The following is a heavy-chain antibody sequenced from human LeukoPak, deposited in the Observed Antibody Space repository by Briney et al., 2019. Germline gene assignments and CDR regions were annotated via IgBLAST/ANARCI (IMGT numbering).Heavy chain of an antibody. CDR3: ARGPLTIRRNWFDP. CDR1: GFTFSSYA. J-gene: IGHJ5*02. D-gene: IGHD3-10*01. CDR2: INAGNGNT. Sequence: PGGSLRLSCAASGFTFSSYAMHWVRQAPGQRLEWMGWINAGNGNTKYSQKFQGRVTITRDTSASTAYMELSSLRSEDTAVYYCARGPLTIRRNWFDPWGQGTLVTVSS. V-gene: IGHV1-3*01.